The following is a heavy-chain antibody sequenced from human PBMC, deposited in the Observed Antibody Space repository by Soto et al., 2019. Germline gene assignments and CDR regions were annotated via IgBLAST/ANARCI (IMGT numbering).Heavy chain of an antibody. J-gene: IGHJ4*02. Sequence: AGGSLRLSCAASGFTFSSYAMSWVRQAPGKGLEWVSAISGSGGSTYYADSVKGRFTISRDNSKNTLYLQMNSLRAEDTAVYYCAKEWVRYYYDSSGPNFDYWGQGTLVTVSS. CDR2: ISGSGGST. D-gene: IGHD3-22*01. CDR1: GFTFSSYA. V-gene: IGHV3-23*01. CDR3: AKEWVRYYYDSSGPNFDY.